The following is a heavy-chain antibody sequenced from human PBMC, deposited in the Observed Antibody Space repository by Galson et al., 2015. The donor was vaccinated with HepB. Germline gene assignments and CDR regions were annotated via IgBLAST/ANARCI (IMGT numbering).Heavy chain of an antibody. CDR2: ITISGNTK. CDR1: GFTLSSYN. Sequence: SLRLSCAASGFTLSSYNMSWVRQTPGKGLEWVSYITISGNTKYYADSLNGRFTISRDNAKNSLYLQLSYLRAEDTAVYYCARISDPGYYYHGMDVWGQGTTVIVSS. CDR3: ARISDPGYYYHGMDV. D-gene: IGHD6-25*01. J-gene: IGHJ6*02. V-gene: IGHV3-48*01.